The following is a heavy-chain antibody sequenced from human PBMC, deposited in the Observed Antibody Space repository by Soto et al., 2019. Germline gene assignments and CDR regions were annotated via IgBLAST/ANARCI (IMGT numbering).Heavy chain of an antibody. Sequence: QVQLQESGPGLVKPSETLSLTCQVSGASVGGHYWSWIRQPPGKGLEWIGFVDYTGSTKTNPSLTSRVTISIDTSNNLISLRLRSVTAADTAVYFCARSNYFESSGYNHCDYWGQGILVTVSS. D-gene: IGHD3-22*01. CDR3: ARSNYFESSGYNHCDY. V-gene: IGHV4-59*02. CDR1: GASVGGHY. CDR2: VDYTGST. J-gene: IGHJ4*02.